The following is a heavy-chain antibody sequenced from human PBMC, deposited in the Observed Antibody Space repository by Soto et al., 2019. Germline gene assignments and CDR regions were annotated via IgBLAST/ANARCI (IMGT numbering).Heavy chain of an antibody. CDR3: ARGKMWFDY. Sequence: SETLSLTCAVSGDSISSRNWWNWVRQPPGKGLEWIGYISHLGNSNYNPSLQSRLTISVDTSKNQFSLKLSSVTAADTAVYFCARGKMWFDYWGQGTLVTVSS. CDR2: ISHLGNS. D-gene: IGHD3-10*01. CDR1: GDSISSRNW. J-gene: IGHJ5*01. V-gene: IGHV4-4*02.